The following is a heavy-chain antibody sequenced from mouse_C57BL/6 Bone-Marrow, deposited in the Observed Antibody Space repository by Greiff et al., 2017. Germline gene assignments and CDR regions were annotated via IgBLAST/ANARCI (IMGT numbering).Heavy chain of an antibody. CDR3: AKGGTGTGYCDV. Sequence: EVKLVESGGGLVKPGGSLKLSCAASGFTFSDYGMHWVRQAPEKGLEWVAYISSGRSTIYYADTVKGRFTISRDNAKNTLFLQMTSLRSEDTAMYYGAKGGTGTGYCDVWGTGTTVTVSS. D-gene: IGHD4-1*01. J-gene: IGHJ1*03. V-gene: IGHV5-17*01. CDR2: ISSGRSTI. CDR1: GFTFSDYG.